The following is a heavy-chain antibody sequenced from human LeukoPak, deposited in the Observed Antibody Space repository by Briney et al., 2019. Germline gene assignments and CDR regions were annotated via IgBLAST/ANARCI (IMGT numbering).Heavy chain of an antibody. CDR3: ARGGYYDSSGYSGDY. CDR2: IYYSGST. D-gene: IGHD3-22*01. Sequence: SETLSLTCTVSGGSISSYYWSWIRQPPGKGLEWIGYIYYSGSTNYNPSLKSRVTISVDTSKNQFSLKLSSVTATDTAVYYCARGGYYDSSGYSGDYWGQGTLVTVSS. CDR1: GGSISSYY. V-gene: IGHV4-59*01. J-gene: IGHJ4*02.